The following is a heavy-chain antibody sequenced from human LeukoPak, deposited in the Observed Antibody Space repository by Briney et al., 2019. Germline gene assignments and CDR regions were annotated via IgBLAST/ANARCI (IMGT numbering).Heavy chain of an antibody. CDR1: GYTFTGYY. CDR3: ARASRLTGDRSDAFDI. D-gene: IGHD7-27*01. CDR2: INPNSGGT. J-gene: IGHJ3*02. Sequence: ASVKVSCKASGYTFTGYYMHWVRQAPGQGLEWMGWINPNSGGTNYAQKFQGRVTMTRDTSISTAYMELSRLRSDDTAVYYCARASRLTGDRSDAFDIWGQGTMVTVSS. V-gene: IGHV1-2*02.